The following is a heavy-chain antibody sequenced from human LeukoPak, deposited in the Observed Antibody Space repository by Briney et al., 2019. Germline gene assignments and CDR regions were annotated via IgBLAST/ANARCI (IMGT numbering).Heavy chain of an antibody. Sequence: SETLSLTCTVSGGSISSYYWSWIRQPPGKGLEWIGYIYYSGSTNYNPSLKSRVTISVDKSKNQFSLKLSSVTAADTAVYYCARSGYSYGYAAIGVWGQGTLVTVSS. D-gene: IGHD5-18*01. V-gene: IGHV4-59*12. CDR1: GGSISSYY. CDR2: IYYSGST. CDR3: ARSGYSYGYAAIGV. J-gene: IGHJ4*02.